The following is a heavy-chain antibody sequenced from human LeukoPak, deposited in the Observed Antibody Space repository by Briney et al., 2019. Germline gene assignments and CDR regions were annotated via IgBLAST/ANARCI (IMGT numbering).Heavy chain of an antibody. Sequence: PSETLSLTCTVSGGSISSSTYYWGWVRQPPGKGLEWIGSIFYSGSTYYNPSLKSRVTISVDTSKNQFSLKLSSVTAAGTAVYYCARLEAVYAPFDYWGQGTLVTVSS. D-gene: IGHD2-8*01. J-gene: IGHJ4*02. CDR1: GGSISSSTYY. CDR3: ARLEAVYAPFDY. V-gene: IGHV4-39*01. CDR2: IFYSGST.